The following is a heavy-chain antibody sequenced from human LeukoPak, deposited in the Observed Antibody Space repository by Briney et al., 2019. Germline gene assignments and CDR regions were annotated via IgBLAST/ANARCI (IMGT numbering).Heavy chain of an antibody. V-gene: IGHV1-2*02. Sequence: ASVKVSCKASGYTFTGYYMHWVRQAPGQGLEWMAWINPNSGGTNYAQKFQGRVTMTRDTSISTAYMELSRVRSDDTAVYYCARAGVYYDSSGYYDYWGQGTLVTVSS. CDR2: INPNSGGT. CDR1: GYTFTGYY. J-gene: IGHJ4*02. CDR3: ARAGVYYDSSGYYDY. D-gene: IGHD3-22*01.